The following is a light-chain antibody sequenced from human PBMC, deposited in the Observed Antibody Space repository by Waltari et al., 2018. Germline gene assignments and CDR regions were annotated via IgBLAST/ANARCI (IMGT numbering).Light chain of an antibody. CDR1: QSVSNN. Sequence: EAMMTQSPATLSVSPGDRATLSCRASQSVSNNVAWFQQKPGQAPSLLIYDASTRATGVPARFSGSGSGTEFTLTISSLQTEDFAVYYCQQYNSFPWTFGQGTKVEIK. V-gene: IGKV3-15*01. J-gene: IGKJ1*01. CDR2: DAS. CDR3: QQYNSFPWT.